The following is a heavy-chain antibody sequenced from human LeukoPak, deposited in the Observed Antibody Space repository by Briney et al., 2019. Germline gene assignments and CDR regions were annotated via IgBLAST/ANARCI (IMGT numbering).Heavy chain of an antibody. Sequence: GGSLRLSCAASGFTFSNYWMTWVRQAPGKGVEWVANMKQDGSEKYYVDSVKGGFTISRDNAKNSLYLQMNSLRVEDTAVYYCARKAYAMDVWGKGTTVTVSS. V-gene: IGHV3-7*03. J-gene: IGHJ6*04. CDR3: ARKAYAMDV. CDR2: MKQDGSEK. CDR1: GFTFSNYW.